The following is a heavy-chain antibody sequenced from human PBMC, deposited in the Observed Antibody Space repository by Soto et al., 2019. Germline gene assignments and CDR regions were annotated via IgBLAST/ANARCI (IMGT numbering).Heavy chain of an antibody. CDR3: TGITWFRGMDV. D-gene: IGHD3-16*01. CDR2: TYYKSKWNN. V-gene: IGHV6-1*01. J-gene: IGHJ6*02. Sequence: SQTLSLTCVISGDSVSSNRAGWNWIRQSPSRGLEWLGRTYYKSKWNNDYALSVKSRITMNPDTSKNQFSLHLYSVTPEDTAVYYCTGITWFRGMDVWGQGTPVTVSS. CDR1: GDSVSSNRAG.